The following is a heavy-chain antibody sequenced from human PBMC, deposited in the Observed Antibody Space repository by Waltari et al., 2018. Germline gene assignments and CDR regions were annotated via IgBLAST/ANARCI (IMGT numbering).Heavy chain of an antibody. D-gene: IGHD6-13*01. J-gene: IGHJ3*02. CDR2: IYHIGST. CDR3: ARDPSQFSSSWYFDI. V-gene: IGHV4-38-2*02. Sequence: QVQLQESGPGLVKPSETLSLTCIVSDYSINSRHYWVWIRQPPGKGLEWIASIYHIGSTYYNPSLKSRVTISVDKSKNLFSLKLTSVTAADTAVYYCARDPSQFSSSWYFDIWCQGTMVTVSS. CDR1: DYSINSRHY.